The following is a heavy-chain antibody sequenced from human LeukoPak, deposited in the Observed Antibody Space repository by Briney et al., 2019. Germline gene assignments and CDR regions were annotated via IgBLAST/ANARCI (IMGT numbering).Heavy chain of an antibody. V-gene: IGHV3-74*01. CDR1: RFTFSTYW. J-gene: IGHJ4*02. CDR2: INNDGSST. D-gene: IGHD3-16*02. Sequence: GGSLRLSCAASRFTFSTYWMHWVRQAPGKGLVWVSRINNDGSSTGYADSVKGRFTISRDNSKNTLYLQRNSLRAEDTAVYYCAKCHDYVWGSYRYPFDYWGQGTLVTVSS. CDR3: AKCHDYVWGSYRYPFDY.